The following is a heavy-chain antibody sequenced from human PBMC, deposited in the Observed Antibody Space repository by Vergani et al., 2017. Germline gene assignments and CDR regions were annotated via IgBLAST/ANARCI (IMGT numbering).Heavy chain of an antibody. D-gene: IGHD4-11*01. CDR2: ISSSSSYI. Sequence: EVQLVESGGGLVKPGGSLRLSCAASGFTFSSYSMNWVRQAPGKGLEWVSSISSSSSYIYYADSVKGRFTISRDNAKNSLYLQMNSLRAEDTAVYYCARDEEGTTGTWYYYYYGMDVWGQGTTVTVSS. CDR3: ARDEEGTTGTWYYYYYGMDV. CDR1: GFTFSSYS. V-gene: IGHV3-21*01. J-gene: IGHJ6*02.